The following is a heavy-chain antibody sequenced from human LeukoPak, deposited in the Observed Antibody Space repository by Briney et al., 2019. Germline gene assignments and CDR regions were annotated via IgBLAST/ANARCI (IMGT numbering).Heavy chain of an antibody. CDR1: GFTFSSYA. CDR3: AKDILVGATSPRGFDY. Sequence: GGSLRLSCAASGFTFSSYAMSWVRQAPGKGLEWVSAISGSGGSTYYADSVKGRFTISRDNSKNTLYLQMNSLRAEDTAVYYCAKDILVGATSPRGFDYWGQGTLVTVSS. D-gene: IGHD1-26*01. V-gene: IGHV3-23*01. J-gene: IGHJ4*02. CDR2: ISGSGGST.